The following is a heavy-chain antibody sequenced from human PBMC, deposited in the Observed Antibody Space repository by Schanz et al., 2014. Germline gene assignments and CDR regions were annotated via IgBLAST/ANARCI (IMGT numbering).Heavy chain of an antibody. Sequence: QLVGSGGGLIQPGGSLRLSCTASGFAFRSYSMNWVRQAPGKGLEWVSYISSSGTTIYYADSVKGRFTISRDNAKNSLYLQMNSLRAEDTAVYYCAKDPSHGDYDYYFDYWGQGTLVTVSS. J-gene: IGHJ4*02. D-gene: IGHD3-22*01. V-gene: IGHV3-48*04. CDR3: AKDPSHGDYDYYFDY. CDR1: GFAFRSYS. CDR2: ISSSGTTI.